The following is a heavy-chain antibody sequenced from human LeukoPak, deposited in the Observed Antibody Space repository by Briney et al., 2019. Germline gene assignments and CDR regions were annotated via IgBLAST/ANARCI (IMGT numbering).Heavy chain of an antibody. Sequence: PGGSLRLSCAASGFTLSSYAMSWVRQAPGKGLEWVSAISGSGGSTYYADSVKGRFTISRDNSKSTLYLQMNSLRAEDTAVYYCAKGRGYSSGYYYWGQGTLVTVSS. CDR3: AKGRGYSSGYYY. CDR1: GFTLSSYA. D-gene: IGHD3-22*01. J-gene: IGHJ4*02. CDR2: ISGSGGST. V-gene: IGHV3-23*01.